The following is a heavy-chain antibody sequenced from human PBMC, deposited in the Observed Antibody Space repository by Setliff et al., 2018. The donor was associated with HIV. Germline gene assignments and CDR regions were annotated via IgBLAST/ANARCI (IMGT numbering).Heavy chain of an antibody. CDR1: GDSISSGSYY. D-gene: IGHD5-12*01. CDR2: IHTSGST. CDR3: ALDPGYRRDY. Sequence: LSLTCTVSGDSISSGSYYWSWIRQPAGEGLEWIGQIHTSGSTNYNPSLKSRVTMSVDTSKNQFSLNLSSVTAADTAVYYCALDPGYRRDYWGQGTLVTVSS. J-gene: IGHJ4*02. V-gene: IGHV4-61*09.